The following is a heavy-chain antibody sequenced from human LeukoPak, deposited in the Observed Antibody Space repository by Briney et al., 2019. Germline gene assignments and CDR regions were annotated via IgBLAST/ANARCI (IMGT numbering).Heavy chain of an antibody. J-gene: IGHJ4*02. CDR2: IYYSGST. V-gene: IGHV4-31*03. CDR1: GGSISSGNHY. Sequence: PSETLSLTCTVSGGSISSGNHYWSWIRQHPGKGLEWIGYIYYSGSTYYNPPLKSRVIISVDTSKNQFSLRLNSVTAADTAVYFCGRGVEYWGQGTLVTVSS. CDR3: GRGVEY.